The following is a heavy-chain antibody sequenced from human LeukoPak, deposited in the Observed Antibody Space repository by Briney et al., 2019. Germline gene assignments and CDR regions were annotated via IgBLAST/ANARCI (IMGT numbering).Heavy chain of an antibody. Sequence: ASVKVSCKASGYAFTSYAMHWVRQAPGQRLEWMGWINAGNGNTKYSQKFQGRVTMTRDTSTSTVYMELSSLRSEDTAVYYCARDREPSGIAVRTNWFDPWGQGTLVTVSS. CDR1: GYAFTSYA. CDR2: INAGNGNT. D-gene: IGHD6-13*01. CDR3: ARDREPSGIAVRTNWFDP. J-gene: IGHJ5*02. V-gene: IGHV1-3*01.